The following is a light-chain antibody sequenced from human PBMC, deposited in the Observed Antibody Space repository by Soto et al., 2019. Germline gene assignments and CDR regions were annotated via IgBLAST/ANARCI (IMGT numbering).Light chain of an antibody. V-gene: IGKV3-20*01. CDR1: QRVNSNC. Sequence: EIVLTQSPGTLPLSPGEGATLSCRASQRVNSNCLAWYQQKPGQAPRLLIYRASSGATGIPDRFSGSGSGTVFTLTVSRLDPEDYAVYYCQEYGSSHPSFGQGTKVEIK. CDR3: QEYGSSHPS. CDR2: RAS. J-gene: IGKJ1*01.